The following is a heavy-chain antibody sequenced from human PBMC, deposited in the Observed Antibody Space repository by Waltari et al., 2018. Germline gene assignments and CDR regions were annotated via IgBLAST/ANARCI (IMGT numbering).Heavy chain of an antibody. CDR2: IIPIFGTA. D-gene: IGHD5-18*01. Sequence: QVQLVQSGAEVKKPGSSVKVSCKASGGTFTGFAFAGGRQAPGQGLEWMGGIIPIFGTANYAQKCQGRVTITADESTSTAYMELSSLRSEDTAVYYCARVGTRERWLQLDYWGQGTLVTVSS. J-gene: IGHJ4*02. CDR3: ARVGTRERWLQLDY. V-gene: IGHV1-69*01. CDR1: GGTFTGFA.